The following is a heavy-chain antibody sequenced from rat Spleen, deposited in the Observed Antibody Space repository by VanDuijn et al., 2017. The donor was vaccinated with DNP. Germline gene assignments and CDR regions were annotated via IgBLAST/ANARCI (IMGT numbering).Heavy chain of an antibody. CDR1: GFTFSNHY. CDR2: SSTGGGST. V-gene: IGHV5-27*01. D-gene: IGHD1-4*01. CDR3: AGRPPPTRGPFDY. Sequence: EVQLVESGGGLVQPGRSLKLSCAASGFTFSNHYMAWVRQAPTKGLEWVAYSSTGGGSTDYRDSVKGRFTISRDNAKSTLYLQMDSLRSEDTATYYCAGRPPPTRGPFDYWGQGVTVTVSS. J-gene: IGHJ2*01.